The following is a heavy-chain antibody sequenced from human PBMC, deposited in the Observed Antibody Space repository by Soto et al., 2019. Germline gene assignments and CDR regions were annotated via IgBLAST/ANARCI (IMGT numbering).Heavy chain of an antibody. Sequence: GGSLRLSCAASGFTFNSYGMHWVRQTPGKGLEWVAFISYDGSYIYYADSVKGRFTISRDNAKNSLYLQMNSLRAEDTAVYYCARDIIGGGYYWSVKPSYYYYGMDVWGQGTTVTVSS. CDR2: ISYDGSYI. V-gene: IGHV3-30*03. CDR1: GFTFNSYG. CDR3: ARDIIGGGYYWSVKPSYYYYGMDV. D-gene: IGHD3-22*01. J-gene: IGHJ6*02.